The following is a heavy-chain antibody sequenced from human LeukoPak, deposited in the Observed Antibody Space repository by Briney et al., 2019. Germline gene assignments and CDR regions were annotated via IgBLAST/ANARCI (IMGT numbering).Heavy chain of an antibody. D-gene: IGHD3-22*01. CDR1: GGSFSGYY. Sequence: KPSETLSLTCAVYGGSFSGYYWSWIRQPPGKGLEWIGEINHSGSTNYNPSLKSRVTISVDTSKNQFSLKLSSVTAADTAVYYCASTRSYYYDSSGSRYGMDVWGQGTTVTVSS. CDR2: INHSGST. CDR3: ASTRSYYYDSSGSRYGMDV. V-gene: IGHV4-34*01. J-gene: IGHJ6*02.